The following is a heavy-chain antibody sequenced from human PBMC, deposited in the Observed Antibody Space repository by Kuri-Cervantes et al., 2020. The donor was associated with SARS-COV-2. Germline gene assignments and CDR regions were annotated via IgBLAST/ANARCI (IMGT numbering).Heavy chain of an antibody. J-gene: IGHJ5*02. Sequence: GVSLKISCAASGFTFSNYAMSWGRQAPGKGLEWVSVISYHGHDTYYADSVKGRFTISRDSSKDTLYLQMNSLRAEDTAIYYCAKGFMEIPPTRYYDPWGQGTLVTVSS. CDR3: AKGFMEIPPTRYYDP. CDR1: GFTFSNYA. D-gene: IGHD3-10*01. CDR2: ISYHGHDT. V-gene: IGHV3-23*01.